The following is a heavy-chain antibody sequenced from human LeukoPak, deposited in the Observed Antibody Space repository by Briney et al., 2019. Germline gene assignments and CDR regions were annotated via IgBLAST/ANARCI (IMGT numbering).Heavy chain of an antibody. CDR1: GFTFSSYA. V-gene: IGHV3-23*01. Sequence: GGSLRLSCAASGFTFSSYAMSWVCQAPGKGLEWVSAISGSGGSTYYADSVKGRFTISRDNSKNTLYLQMNSLRAEDTAVYYCALTRGYSGYDPSYYYYGMDVWGQGTTVTVSS. D-gene: IGHD5-12*01. CDR2: ISGSGGST. CDR3: ALTRGYSGYDPSYYYYGMDV. J-gene: IGHJ6*02.